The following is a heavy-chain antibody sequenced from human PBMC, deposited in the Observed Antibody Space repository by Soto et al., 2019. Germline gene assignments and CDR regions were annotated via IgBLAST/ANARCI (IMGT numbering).Heavy chain of an antibody. CDR1: GGSISSGNW. J-gene: IGHJ4*02. D-gene: IGHD3-10*01. CDR2: IYHSGST. CDR3: ARDDGYGSGSAGFDY. V-gene: IGHV4-4*02. Sequence: PSETLSLTCAVSGGSISSGNWWSWVRQPPGKGLEWIGEIYHSGSTNYNPSLKSRVTISVDKSKNQFSLKLSSVTAADTAVYYCARDDGYGSGSAGFDYWGQGTLVTVSS.